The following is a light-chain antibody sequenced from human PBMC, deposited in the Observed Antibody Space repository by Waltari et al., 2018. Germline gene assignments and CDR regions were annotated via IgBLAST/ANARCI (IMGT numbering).Light chain of an antibody. CDR3: SSYAGSNNLV. J-gene: IGLJ2*01. V-gene: IGLV2-8*01. CDR1: SSDVRGANL. Sequence: QSALTPPPPASGSPGQSATIPCTGTSSDVRGANLVHWYQQHPGKAPKLMIYEVSKRPSGVPDRFSGSKSGNTASLTVSGLQAEDEADYYCSSYAGSNNLVFGGGTKLTAL. CDR2: EVS.